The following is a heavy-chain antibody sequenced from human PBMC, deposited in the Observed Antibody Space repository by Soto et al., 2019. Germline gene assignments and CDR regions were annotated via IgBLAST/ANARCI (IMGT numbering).Heavy chain of an antibody. D-gene: IGHD3-9*01. J-gene: IGHJ6*02. Sequence: QVQLVESGGGVVQPGRSLRLSCAASGFTFSSHAMHWVRQAPGKGLEWVAVISYDASNKYYADSVKGRFTISRDNSKNSLYLQMNSLRAEDTAVYYCASFDILTEYGMDVWGQGTTVTVSS. CDR2: ISYDASNK. CDR3: ASFDILTEYGMDV. V-gene: IGHV3-30*03. CDR1: GFTFSSHA.